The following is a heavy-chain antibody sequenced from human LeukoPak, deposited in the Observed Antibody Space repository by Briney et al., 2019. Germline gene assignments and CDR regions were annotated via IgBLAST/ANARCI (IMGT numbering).Heavy chain of an antibody. CDR1: AFTFSSYG. D-gene: IGHD6-13*01. CDR3: AKVPLIAAPKHFDY. CDR2: NRYDGSNK. J-gene: IGHJ4*02. Sequence: GGSLRLSCAASAFTFSSYGMHWVRQAPGKGLEWVAFNRYDGSNKYYADSVKGRFTISRDNSKNTLYLQMNRLRAEDTAVYYCAKVPLIAAPKHFDYWGQGTLVTVSS. V-gene: IGHV3-30*02.